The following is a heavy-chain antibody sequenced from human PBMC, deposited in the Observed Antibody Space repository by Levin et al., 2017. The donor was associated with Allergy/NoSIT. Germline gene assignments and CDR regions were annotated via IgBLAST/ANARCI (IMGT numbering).Heavy chain of an antibody. CDR1: GGSISSYY. CDR2: IYSSGST. J-gene: IGHJ4*02. D-gene: IGHD5-24*01. V-gene: IGHV4-4*07. Sequence: GSLRLSCTVSGGSISSYYWSWIRQPAGKGLEWIGRIYSSGSTKYNPSLKSRVTMSVDTSKNQFSLKVSSVTAADTAVYYCVRGEMGTFKNPFDYWGQGTLVTVSS. CDR3: VRGEMGTFKNPFDY.